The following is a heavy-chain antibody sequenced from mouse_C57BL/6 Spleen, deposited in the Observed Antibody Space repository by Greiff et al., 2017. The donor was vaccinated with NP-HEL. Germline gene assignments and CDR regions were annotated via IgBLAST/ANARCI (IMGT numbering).Heavy chain of an antibody. CDR1: GFSLTSYG. J-gene: IGHJ2*01. Sequence: VQLQQSGPGLVQPSQSLSITCTVSGFSLTSYGVHWVRQSPGKGLEWLGVIWSGGSTDYNAAFISRLSISKDNSNSQVFFKMNSLQSADTAIYYCARNGRVRNYFDYWGQGTTLTVSS. D-gene: IGHD5-1*01. CDR2: IWSGGST. CDR3: ARNGRVRNYFDY. V-gene: IGHV2-2*01.